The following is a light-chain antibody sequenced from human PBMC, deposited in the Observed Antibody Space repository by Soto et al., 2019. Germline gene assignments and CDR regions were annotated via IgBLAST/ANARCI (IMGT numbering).Light chain of an antibody. CDR2: EVS. V-gene: IGLV2-14*01. Sequence: SALTQPASVSGSPGQSITISCTGTSSDVGGYNYVSWYQHHPGKAPKLMIYEVSYRPSGVSNRFSGSKSGNTASLIISGLQAEDEADYYCSSYTSSRTLVFGTGTQLTVL. J-gene: IGLJ1*01. CDR3: SSYTSSRTLV. CDR1: SSDVGGYNY.